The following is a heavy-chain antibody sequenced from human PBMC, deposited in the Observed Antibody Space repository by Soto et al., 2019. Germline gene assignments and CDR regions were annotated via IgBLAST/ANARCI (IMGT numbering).Heavy chain of an antibody. Sequence: QVQLVQSGAELKKPGASVNISCTASGFTFSDNLINWVRQAPGQGLEWMGWLNPDTGNTRYSETFQGRVTMSRHSSASIAYWELSDLENEDPALYFCARDRHSVCTRANDAFDVWGQRTMITVSS. V-gene: IGHV1-3*01. CDR1: GFTFSDNL. CDR2: LNPDTGNT. CDR3: ARDRHSVCTRANDAFDV. J-gene: IGHJ3*01. D-gene: IGHD5-18*01.